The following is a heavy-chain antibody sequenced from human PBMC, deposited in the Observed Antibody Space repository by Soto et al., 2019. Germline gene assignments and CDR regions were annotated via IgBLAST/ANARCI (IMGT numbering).Heavy chain of an antibody. D-gene: IGHD6-19*01. Sequence: PGGSLRLSCAASGFTFNNFALSWVRQAPGKGQEWVSAISGGGDTTYYVDSVKGRVTISRDNSKNLLFLQMNSLRAEDTAVYYCAGGSGWLSDSWGQGTLVTVSS. CDR1: GFTFNNFA. CDR2: ISGGGDTT. J-gene: IGHJ4*02. V-gene: IGHV3-23*01. CDR3: AGGSGWLSDS.